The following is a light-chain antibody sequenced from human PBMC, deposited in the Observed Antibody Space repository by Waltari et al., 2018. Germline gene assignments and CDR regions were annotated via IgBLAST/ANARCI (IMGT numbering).Light chain of an antibody. V-gene: IGKV4-1*01. J-gene: IGKJ1*01. CDR2: WAS. Sequence: DIVMTQSPDSLALSLGERASINCRSNQSVLNNSDKNNSLAWYQQKPGQPPMLLIYWASTRESGVPYRFSGSGSGTDFALTISSLQAEDVAVYYCQQYDSYPWTFGQGTKVEI. CDR1: QSVLNNSDKNNS. CDR3: QQYDSYPWT.